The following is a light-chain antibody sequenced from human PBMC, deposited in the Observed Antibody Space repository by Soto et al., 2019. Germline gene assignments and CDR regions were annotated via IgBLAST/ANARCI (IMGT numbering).Light chain of an antibody. CDR2: AAS. CDR1: QSVDSSY. Sequence: EIVLTQSPGTLSLSPGERATLFCRASQSVDSSYLAWYQQKPGQAPSLLIYAASSRAAGVPDRFGGSGSGTDFTLTISRLEPEDFAVYYCQQYGASFLTFGQGTRLEIK. CDR3: QQYGASFLT. J-gene: IGKJ5*01. V-gene: IGKV3-20*01.